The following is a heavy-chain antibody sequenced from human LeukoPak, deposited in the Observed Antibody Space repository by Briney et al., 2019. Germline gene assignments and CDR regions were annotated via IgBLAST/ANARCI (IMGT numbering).Heavy chain of an antibody. CDR1: GFTFSSYT. D-gene: IGHD3-3*01. CDR2: IDSSSSII. V-gene: IGHV3-48*04. CDR3: ARGDYDFWSGQFYYFDY. J-gene: IGHJ4*02. Sequence: PGGSLRLSCAASGFTFSSYTMNWVRQAPGKGLEWVSFIDSSSSIIYYVDSVKGRFTISRDNAKNSLYLQMNSLRAEDTAVYYCARGDYDFWSGQFYYFDYWGQGTLVTVSS.